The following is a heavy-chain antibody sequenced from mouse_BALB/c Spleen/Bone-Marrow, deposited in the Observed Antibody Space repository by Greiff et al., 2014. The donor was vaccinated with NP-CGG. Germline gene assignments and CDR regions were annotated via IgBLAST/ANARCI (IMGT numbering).Heavy chain of an antibody. CDR3: ARGGISIDY. CDR2: IYPGDDDT. J-gene: IGHJ2*01. CDR1: GYAFNLYW. Sequence: QVQLQQPGAELVRPGSSVKISCKASGYAFNLYWVNWVEQRPGQGLEWIGQIYPGDDDTDYNGKFKGKATLTADRSSSTAYMQLGSLTSEDSAVYFCARGGISIDYWGHGTTLTVSS. V-gene: IGHV1-80*01.